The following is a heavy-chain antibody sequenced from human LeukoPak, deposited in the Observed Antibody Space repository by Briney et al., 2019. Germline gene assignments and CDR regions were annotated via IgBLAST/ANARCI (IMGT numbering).Heavy chain of an antibody. J-gene: IGHJ4*02. CDR3: ATATPAAKGGGFDY. CDR2: FDPEDGET. CDR1: GYTLTELS. Sequence: GASVKVSCKVSGYTLTELSMHWVRQAPGKGLEWMGGFDPEDGETIYALKFQGRVTMTEDTSTDTAYMELSSLRSEDTAVYYCATATPAAKGGGFDYWGQGTLVTVSS. V-gene: IGHV1-24*01. D-gene: IGHD2-2*01.